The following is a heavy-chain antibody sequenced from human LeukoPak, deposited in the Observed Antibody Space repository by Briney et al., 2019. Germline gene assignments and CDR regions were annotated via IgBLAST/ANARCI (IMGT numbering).Heavy chain of an antibody. D-gene: IGHD6-13*01. J-gene: IGHJ4*02. CDR3: ATKDSSSWFLDFDY. CDR2: ISSSSRYI. V-gene: IGHV3-21*04. Sequence: GGSLRLSCAASGFTLSSYSMNWVRQATGKGLEWVSSISSSSRYIYYADSLKGRFTISRDNAKKSLYLQMNSLRGEDTAVYYCATKDSSSWFLDFDYWGQGTLVTVSS. CDR1: GFTLSSYS.